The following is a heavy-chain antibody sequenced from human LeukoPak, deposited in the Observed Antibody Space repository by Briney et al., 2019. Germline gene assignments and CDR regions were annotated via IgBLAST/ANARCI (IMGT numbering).Heavy chain of an antibody. CDR1: GFTFSSYG. J-gene: IGHJ6*03. CDR2: IRYDGSNK. CDR3: AKTPMGYYDILTLQYYYYYMDV. D-gene: IGHD3-9*01. Sequence: GGSLRLSCAASGFTFSSYGMHWVRQAPGKGLEWVAFIRYDGSNKYYADSVKGRFTISRDNSKNTLYLQMNSLRAEDTAVYYCAKTPMGYYDILTLQYYYYYMDVWGKGTTVTVSS. V-gene: IGHV3-30*02.